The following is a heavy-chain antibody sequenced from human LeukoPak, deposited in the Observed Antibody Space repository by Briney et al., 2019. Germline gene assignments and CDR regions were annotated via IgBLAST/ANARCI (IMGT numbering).Heavy chain of an antibody. CDR1: GYTFTGYY. J-gene: IGHJ5*02. D-gene: IGHD6-6*01. CDR3: ARGSIAARPADWFDP. Sequence: GASVKVSCKASGYTFTGYYMHWVRQAPGQGLEWMGWINPNSGGTNYAQKFQGRVTMTRDTSISTAYMELSRLRSDDTAVYYCARGSIAARPADWFDPWGQGTLVTVSS. CDR2: INPNSGGT. V-gene: IGHV1-2*02.